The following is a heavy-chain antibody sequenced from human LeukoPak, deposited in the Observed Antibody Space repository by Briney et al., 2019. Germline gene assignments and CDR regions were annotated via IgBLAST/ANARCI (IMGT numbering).Heavy chain of an antibody. CDR2: IYYSGST. J-gene: IGHJ4*02. D-gene: IGHD1-26*01. Sequence: KPSETLSLTCTVSGGSVSSGSYYWSWIRQPPGKGLEWIGSIYYSGSTYYNPSLKSRVTISVDTSKNQFSPKLSSVTAADTAVYYCARLTSGSFDYWGQGTLVTVSS. V-gene: IGHV4-39*01. CDR1: GGSVSSGSYY. CDR3: ARLTSGSFDY.